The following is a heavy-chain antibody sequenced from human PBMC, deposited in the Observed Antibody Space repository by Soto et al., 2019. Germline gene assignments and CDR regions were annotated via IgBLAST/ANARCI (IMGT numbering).Heavy chain of an antibody. J-gene: IGHJ3*02. CDR1: GFTFSSYA. CDR2: ISGSGGST. Sequence: EVQLLESGGGLVQPGGSLRLSCAASGFTFSSYAMSWVRQAPGKGLEWVSAISGSGGSTYYADSVKGRFTISRDNSKNTLYLQMTSLRAEDTAVYYCAKVQRLRLHAFDIWGQGTMVTVSS. CDR3: AKVQRLRLHAFDI. D-gene: IGHD4-17*01. V-gene: IGHV3-23*01.